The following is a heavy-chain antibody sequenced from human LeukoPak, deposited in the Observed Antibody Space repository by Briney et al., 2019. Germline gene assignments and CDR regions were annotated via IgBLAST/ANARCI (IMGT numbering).Heavy chain of an antibody. V-gene: IGHV3-9*01. CDR1: GFTFDDYA. CDR3: AKGYRGGFWSGYYFAY. CDR2: ISWDSGSI. Sequence: GRSLRLSCAASGFTFDDYAMHWVRQAPGKGLEWVSGISWDSGSICYADSVKGRFTISRDNTKNSLYLQMNSLRAEDTALYYCAKGYRGGFWSGYYFAYWGQGTLVTVSS. D-gene: IGHD3-3*01. J-gene: IGHJ4*02.